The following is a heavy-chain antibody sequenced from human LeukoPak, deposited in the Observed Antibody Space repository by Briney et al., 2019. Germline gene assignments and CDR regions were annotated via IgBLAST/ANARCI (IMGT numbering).Heavy chain of an antibody. CDR1: GVSVSGGSNK. CDR3: AREAECSGGACYSYGWFDP. V-gene: IGHV4-61*01. CDR2: ISYSGSA. J-gene: IGHJ5*02. D-gene: IGHD2-15*01. Sequence: SETLSLTCTVSGVSVSGGSNKWSWIRQPPGKGLEWIGDISYSGSAIYNPSLRRRVTISVDTSTNQFSLTLGSVTAADTAVYYCAREAECSGGACYSYGWFDPWGQGTQVIVSS.